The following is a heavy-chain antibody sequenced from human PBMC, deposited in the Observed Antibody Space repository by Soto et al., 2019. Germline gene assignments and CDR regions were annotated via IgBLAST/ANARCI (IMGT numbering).Heavy chain of an antibody. J-gene: IGHJ6*02. CDR3: AREFSTVTNYGMDV. CDR1: GGSIISYY. CDR2: IYYSGST. D-gene: IGHD4-17*01. V-gene: IGHV4-59*01. Sequence: SETLSLTCTVSGGSIISYYWSWIRQPPGKGLEWIGYIYYSGSTNYNPSLKSRVTISVDTSKNQFSLKLSSVTAADTAVYYCAREFSTVTNYGMDVWSQGTTVTVSS.